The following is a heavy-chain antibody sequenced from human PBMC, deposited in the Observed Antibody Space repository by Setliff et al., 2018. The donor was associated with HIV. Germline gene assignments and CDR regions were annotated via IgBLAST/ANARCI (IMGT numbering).Heavy chain of an antibody. CDR3: ASRWGSYYDTNGHPFDY. CDR2: MYHSGST. CDR1: AFSISSGYY. J-gene: IGHJ4*02. V-gene: IGHV4-38-2*01. Sequence: TLSLTCSVSAFSISSGYYWGWIRQPPGKGLEWIGTMYHSGSTYYNPSLQGRVTMFFDTSEDHFSLRLSSVTAADTAVYYCASRWGSYYDTNGHPFDYWGQGTLVTV. D-gene: IGHD3-22*01.